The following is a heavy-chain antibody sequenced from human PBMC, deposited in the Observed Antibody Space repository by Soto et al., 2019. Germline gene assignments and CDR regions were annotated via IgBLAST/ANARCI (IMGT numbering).Heavy chain of an antibody. D-gene: IGHD3-10*01. CDR1: GGSISSSSYY. Sequence: SETLSLTCTVSGGSISSSSYYWGWIRQPPGKGLEWIGSIYYNGDTYYNPSLKSRVTISVDTSKNQFSLRLSSVTAADTAVYYCAKHYYGSGSYWNFDYWGPGTLVTSPQ. J-gene: IGHJ4*02. CDR3: AKHYYGSGSYWNFDY. CDR2: IYYNGDT. V-gene: IGHV4-39*01.